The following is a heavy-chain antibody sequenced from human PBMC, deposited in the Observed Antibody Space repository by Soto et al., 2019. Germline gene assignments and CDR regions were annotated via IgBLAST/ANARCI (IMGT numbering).Heavy chain of an antibody. Sequence: ASVKVSCKASGGTFSSYAISWVRQAPGQGLEWMGGIIPIFGTANYAQKFQGRVTITADESTSTAYMELSSLRSEDTAVYYCARGAEDIVVVPAAIPHGWFDPWGQGTLVTVSS. J-gene: IGHJ5*02. D-gene: IGHD2-2*01. V-gene: IGHV1-69*13. CDR2: IIPIFGTA. CDR1: GGTFSSYA. CDR3: ARGAEDIVVVPAAIPHGWFDP.